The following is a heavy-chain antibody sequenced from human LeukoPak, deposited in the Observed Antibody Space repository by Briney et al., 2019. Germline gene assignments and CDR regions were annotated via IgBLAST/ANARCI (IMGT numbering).Heavy chain of an antibody. CDR3: ARLVFCSITSCYFDY. J-gene: IGHJ4*02. Sequence: SETLSLTCTVSGGSISSHYWSWIRQPPGKGLEWIGSINYSGRTYYTPSLKSRVTISIDTSKNQFSLKLSSVTAADMSVYYCARLVFCSITSCYFDYWGQGSLVTVSS. D-gene: IGHD2-2*01. CDR2: INYSGRT. V-gene: IGHV4-39*01. CDR1: GGSISSHY.